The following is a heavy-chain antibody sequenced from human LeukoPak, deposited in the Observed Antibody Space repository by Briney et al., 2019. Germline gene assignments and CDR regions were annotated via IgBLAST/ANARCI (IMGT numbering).Heavy chain of an antibody. V-gene: IGHV4-31*03. J-gene: IGHJ3*02. CDR1: GGSISSGGYY. CDR2: IYYSGST. CDR3: ARDGITGTPDAFDI. Sequence: PSETLSLTCTVSGGSISSGGYYWSWIRQHPGKGLEWIGYIYYSGSTYYNPSLKSRVTISVDTSKNQFSLKLSSVTAADTAVYYCARDGITGTPDAFDIWGQGTMVTVSS. D-gene: IGHD1-7*01.